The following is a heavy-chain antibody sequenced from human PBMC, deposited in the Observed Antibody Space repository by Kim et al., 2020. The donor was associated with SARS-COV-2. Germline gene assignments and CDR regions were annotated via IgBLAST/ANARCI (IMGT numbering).Heavy chain of an antibody. V-gene: IGHV3-15*01. CDR3: TADVPGIGSGEFDY. Sequence: GGSLRLSCAASGFPFSGAWMTWVRQAPGKGLEWIGRIKSDGTTDYPAPVKGSFTISRDVSENTVYLQLNSLNTEDTAVYFCTADVPGIGSGEFDYWGQGT. D-gene: IGHD2-2*01. CDR1: GFPFSGAW. J-gene: IGHJ4*02. CDR2: IKSDGTT.